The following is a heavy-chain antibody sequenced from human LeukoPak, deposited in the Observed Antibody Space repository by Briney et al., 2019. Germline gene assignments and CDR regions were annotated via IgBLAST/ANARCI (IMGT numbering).Heavy chain of an antibody. V-gene: IGHV1-24*01. CDR3: TTHCSGGSCYPTNCFDP. D-gene: IGHD2-15*01. J-gene: IGHJ5*02. CDR1: GYTLTELS. CDR2: FDPEDGET. Sequence: ASVKVSCKVSGYTLTELSMHWVRQAPGKGLEWMGGFDPEDGETIYAQKFQGRVTMTEDTSTDTAYMELSSLRSEDTAVDYCTTHCSGGSCYPTNCFDPWGQGTLVTVS.